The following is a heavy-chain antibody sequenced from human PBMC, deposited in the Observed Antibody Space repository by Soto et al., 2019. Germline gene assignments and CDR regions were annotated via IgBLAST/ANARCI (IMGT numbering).Heavy chain of an antibody. V-gene: IGHV4-31*03. CDR1: GGSISSGGYY. CDR2: IYYSGST. CDR3: ARDKTTTYDSSGRAQKSYGMDV. Sequence: SETLTLTCTFSGGSISSGGYYWSWIRQHPGKGREWIGYIYYSGSTYYNPSLKSRVTISVDTSKNQFSLKLSSVTAADTAVYYCARDKTTTYDSSGRAQKSYGMDVWGQGTPVTVSS. J-gene: IGHJ6*01. D-gene: IGHD3-22*01.